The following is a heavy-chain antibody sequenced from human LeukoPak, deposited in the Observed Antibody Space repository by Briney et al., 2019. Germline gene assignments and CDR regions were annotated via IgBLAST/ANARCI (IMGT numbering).Heavy chain of an antibody. V-gene: IGHV1-46*01. Sequence: ASVKISCKAFGYTFTSYYIHWVRQAPGQGLEWMGIINPSSGDTIFTQKFQDRVTVTRDTSTSTVYMELSSLRSEDTAVFYCATVGYSQFFDYWGQGTLVTVSS. CDR3: ATVGYSQFFDY. CDR1: GYTFTSYY. D-gene: IGHD5-18*01. CDR2: INPSSGDT. J-gene: IGHJ4*02.